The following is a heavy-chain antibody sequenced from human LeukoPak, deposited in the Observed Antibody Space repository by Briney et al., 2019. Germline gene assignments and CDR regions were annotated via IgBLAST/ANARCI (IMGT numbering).Heavy chain of an antibody. CDR1: GYSFTSYW. J-gene: IGHJ4*02. CDR2: IYPGDSDT. V-gene: IGHV5-51*01. CDR3: ARLKPIAVAVTYYFDY. D-gene: IGHD6-19*01. Sequence: GESLKVSCKGSGYSFTSYWIGWVRQMPGKGLEWMGIIYPGDSDTRYNPSFQGQVTISADKSISTAYLQWSSLKASDTAMYYCARLKPIAVAVTYYFDYWGQGTLVTVSS.